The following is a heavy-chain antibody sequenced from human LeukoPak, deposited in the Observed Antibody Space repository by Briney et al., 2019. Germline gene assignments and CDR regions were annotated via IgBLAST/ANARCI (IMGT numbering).Heavy chain of an antibody. Sequence: GASVKVSCKASGYTFTGYYMHWVRNAPPQGLELMGWINPNSGGTSYAQKFQGRVTMTRDTSISTAYMELSRLRSDDTAVYYCAGTALLDAFDIWGQGTMVTVSS. V-gene: IGHV1-2*02. CDR2: INPNSGGT. D-gene: IGHD2-21*02. CDR3: AGTALLDAFDI. J-gene: IGHJ3*02. CDR1: GYTFTGYY.